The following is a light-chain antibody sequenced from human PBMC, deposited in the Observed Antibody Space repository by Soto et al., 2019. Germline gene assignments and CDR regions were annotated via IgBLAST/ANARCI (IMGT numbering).Light chain of an antibody. CDR2: EAS. Sequence: EIVLTQSPATLSLSPGERATLSCRASQTVSSSLAWYQQKPGQAPRLLIYEASNRATGIPARFSCSGSGADFTLTISSLEPYVFALHRPQRYINCPLTLGGGT. CDR3: QRYINCPLT. J-gene: IGKJ4*01. V-gene: IGKV3-11*01. CDR1: QTVSSS.